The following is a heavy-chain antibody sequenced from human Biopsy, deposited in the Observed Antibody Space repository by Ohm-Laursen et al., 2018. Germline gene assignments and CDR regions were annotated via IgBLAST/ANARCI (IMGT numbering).Heavy chain of an antibody. CDR2: ISWSSDSI. J-gene: IGHJ3*02. CDR1: GFRFDNTG. Sequence: SLRLSCTASGFRFDNTGMHWVRQGPGKGLEWVAGISWSSDSITYAKSVTGRFTISRDNGENSLYLQMNSLRPEDTALYYCTENTQWEGSGYLDAFHIWGHGAMVTVSS. CDR3: TENTQWEGSGYLDAFHI. V-gene: IGHV3-9*01. D-gene: IGHD3-22*01.